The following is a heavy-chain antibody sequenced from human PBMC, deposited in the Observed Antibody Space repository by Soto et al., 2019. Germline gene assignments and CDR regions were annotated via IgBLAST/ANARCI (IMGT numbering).Heavy chain of an antibody. J-gene: IGHJ2*01. CDR1: GFTFSSYA. CDR2: ISGSGGST. V-gene: IGHV3-23*01. D-gene: IGHD1-26*01. CDR3: AKRRVGWYFDL. Sequence: EVQLLESGGGLVQPGGSLRLSCAASGFTFSSYAMNWVRQAPGKGLEWVSVISGSGGSTYYADAVKGRFTISRDNSKDTLLLQLNRLRADDTAVYYCAKRRVGWYFDLWGRGTLVTVSS.